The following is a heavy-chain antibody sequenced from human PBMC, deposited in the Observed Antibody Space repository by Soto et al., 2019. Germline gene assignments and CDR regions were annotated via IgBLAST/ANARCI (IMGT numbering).Heavy chain of an antibody. Sequence: GGSLRLSCAASGFTFSSYSMNWVRQAPGKRLEWVSSISSSSSYIYYADSVKGRFTISRDNAKNSLYLQMNSLRAEDTAVYYCARDFTMIVGDDAFDIWGQGTMVTVSS. CDR1: GFTFSSYS. J-gene: IGHJ3*02. D-gene: IGHD3-22*01. CDR2: ISSSSSYI. V-gene: IGHV3-21*01. CDR3: ARDFTMIVGDDAFDI.